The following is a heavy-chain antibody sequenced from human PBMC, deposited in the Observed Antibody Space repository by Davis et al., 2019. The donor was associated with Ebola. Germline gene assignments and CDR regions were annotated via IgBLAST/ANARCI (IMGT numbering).Heavy chain of an antibody. CDR2: INPNSGGT. J-gene: IGHJ5*02. CDR1: GYTFTGYY. CDR3: ARDHSNYARDNWFDP. D-gene: IGHD4-11*01. V-gene: IGHV1-2*04. Sequence: AASVKVSCKASGYTFTGYYMHWVRQAPGQGLEWMGWINPNSGGTNYAQKFQGWVTMTRDTSISTAYMELSRLRSDDTAVYYCARDHSNYARDNWFDPWGQEPWSPSPQ.